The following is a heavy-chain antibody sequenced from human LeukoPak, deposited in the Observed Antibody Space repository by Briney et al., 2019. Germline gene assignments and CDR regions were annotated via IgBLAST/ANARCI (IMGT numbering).Heavy chain of an antibody. Sequence: PSETLSLTCTVSGGSISSSSYYWGWIRQPPGKGREWIGSIYYIGTTYYNPSLKSRVTIFVDTSKNQFSLKLSSVTAADTAVYYCARGDGNLYYFDYWGQGTLVTVSS. CDR2: IYYIGTT. V-gene: IGHV4-39*07. D-gene: IGHD4-23*01. J-gene: IGHJ4*02. CDR1: GGSISSSSYY. CDR3: ARGDGNLYYFDY.